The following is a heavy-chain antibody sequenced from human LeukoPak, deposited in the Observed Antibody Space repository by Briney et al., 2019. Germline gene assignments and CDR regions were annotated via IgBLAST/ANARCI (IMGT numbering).Heavy chain of an antibody. V-gene: IGHV3-23*01. D-gene: IGHD3-22*01. J-gene: IGHJ4*02. CDR1: GFTFSSYA. CDR3: AKLRTGSSGYYTD. CDR2: ISGSGGST. Sequence: GGSLRLSCAASGFTFSSYAMSWVRQAPGKGLEWVSAISGSGGSTYYADSVKGRFTISRDSSKNTLSLHMNSLRVEDSAIYYCAKLRTGSSGYYTDWGQGALVTVSS.